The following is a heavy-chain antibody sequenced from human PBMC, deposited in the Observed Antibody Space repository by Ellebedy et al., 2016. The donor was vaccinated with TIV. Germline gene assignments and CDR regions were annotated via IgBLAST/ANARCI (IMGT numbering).Heavy chain of an antibody. CDR2: IYDSRST. V-gene: IGHV4-59*02. D-gene: IGHD3-9*01. J-gene: IGHJ6*02. CDR3: ARGQLTYFYYGMDV. CDR1: GASVSSY. Sequence: SETLSLXXTVSGASVSSYWSWIRQPPGKALEWIGYIYDSRSTKYNPSLETRVTLSVDTSRNQLSLRLASVTAADTAVYYCARGQLTYFYYGMDVWGQGTTATVSS.